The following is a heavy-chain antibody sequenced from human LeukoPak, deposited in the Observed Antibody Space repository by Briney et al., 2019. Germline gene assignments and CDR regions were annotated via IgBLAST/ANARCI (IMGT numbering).Heavy chain of an antibody. CDR2: ISYDGSNK. J-gene: IGHJ4*02. D-gene: IGHD3-22*01. CDR1: GFTFSSYG. Sequence: GGSLRLSCAASGFTFSSYGMHWVRQAPGKGLEWVAVISYDGSNKYYADSVKGRFTISRDNSKNTLYLQMNSLRAEDTAVYYCAKTPYYYDSSGYFDYWGQGTLVTVYS. CDR3: AKTPYYYDSSGYFDY. V-gene: IGHV3-30*18.